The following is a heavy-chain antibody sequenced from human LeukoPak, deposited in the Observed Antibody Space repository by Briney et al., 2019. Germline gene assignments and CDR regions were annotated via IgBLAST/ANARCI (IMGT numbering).Heavy chain of an antibody. D-gene: IGHD3-3*01. V-gene: IGHV1-69*13. Sequence: SVKVSCKASGYTFTSYGISWVRQAPGQGLEWMGGIIPIFGTANYAQKFQGRVTITADESTSTAYMELSSLRSEDTAVYYCARRGPAYEFDYWGQGTLVTVSS. CDR3: ARRGPAYEFDY. J-gene: IGHJ4*02. CDR2: IIPIFGTA. CDR1: GYTFTSYG.